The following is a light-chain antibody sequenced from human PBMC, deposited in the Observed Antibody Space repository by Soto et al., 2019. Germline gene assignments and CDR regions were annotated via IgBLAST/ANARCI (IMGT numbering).Light chain of an antibody. CDR3: QQSYSTPYT. Sequence: DIPMTQSPSSLSASVVDRVTITCRASQSISSYLNWYQQKPGKAPKLLIYAASSLQSGVPSRFSGSGSGTDFTLAISSLQPEDFATDYCQQSYSTPYTFGQGTKLEIK. CDR2: AAS. CDR1: QSISSY. J-gene: IGKJ2*01. V-gene: IGKV1-39*01.